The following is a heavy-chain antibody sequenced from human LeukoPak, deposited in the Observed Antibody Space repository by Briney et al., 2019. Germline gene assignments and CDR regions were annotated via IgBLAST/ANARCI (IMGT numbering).Heavy chain of an antibody. CDR1: GYSISSGYY. CDR2: IYHSGST. D-gene: IGHD2-2*01. CDR3: ARVLGIVLVPAAYDAFDI. V-gene: IGHV4-38-2*02. Sequence: SETLSLTCTVSGYSISSGYYWGWIRQPPGKGLEWIGSIYHSGSTYYNPSLKSRVTISVDTSKNQFSLKLSSVTAADTAVYYCARVLGIVLVPAAYDAFDIWGQGTMVTVSS. J-gene: IGHJ3*02.